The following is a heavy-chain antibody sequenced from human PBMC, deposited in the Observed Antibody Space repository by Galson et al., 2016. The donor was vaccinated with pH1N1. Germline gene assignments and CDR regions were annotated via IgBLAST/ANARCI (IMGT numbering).Heavy chain of an antibody. V-gene: IGHV4-39*02. CDR1: GVSISSSDFY. CDR2: VFHTGST. CDR3: TRARAGTDTKSWHYYYYGFDV. Sequence: SETLSLTCSVSGVSISSSDFYWAWIRQSPGKGLEWIGSVFHTGSTYYNPSLKSRVVISVDTSKNLLSLNQSSVTAADTAVYFCTRARAGTDTKSWHYYYYGFDVWGQGTTVTVSS. D-gene: IGHD3-10*01. J-gene: IGHJ6*02.